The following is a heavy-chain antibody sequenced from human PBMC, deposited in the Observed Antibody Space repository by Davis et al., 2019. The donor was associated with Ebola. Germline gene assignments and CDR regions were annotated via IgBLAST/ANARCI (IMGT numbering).Heavy chain of an antibody. CDR2: INPNGGST. CDR3: ARDEEIRDGYNLPFDY. J-gene: IGHJ4*02. V-gene: IGHV1-46*01. D-gene: IGHD5-24*01. Sequence: AASVKVSCKASGYTFTNYYLQWVRQAPGQGLEWMGIINPNGGSTIYAQKFQGRVTMTRDTSTSTVYMELSSLRSEDTAVYYCARDEEIRDGYNLPFDYWGQGTLVTVSS. CDR1: GYTFTNYY.